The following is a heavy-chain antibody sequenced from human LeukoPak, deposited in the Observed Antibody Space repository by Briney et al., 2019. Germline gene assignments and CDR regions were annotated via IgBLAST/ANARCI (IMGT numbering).Heavy chain of an antibody. J-gene: IGHJ3*02. CDR1: GGSISSSSYY. Sequence: PSETLSLTCTVSGGSISSSSYYWGWIRQPPGKGLEWIGSIYYSGSTYYNPSLKSRVTISVDTSKNQFSLKLSSVTAADTAVYYCARDYGQEKGGAFDIWGQGTMVTVSS. CDR3: ARDYGQEKGGAFDI. V-gene: IGHV4-39*07. D-gene: IGHD4-17*01. CDR2: IYYSGST.